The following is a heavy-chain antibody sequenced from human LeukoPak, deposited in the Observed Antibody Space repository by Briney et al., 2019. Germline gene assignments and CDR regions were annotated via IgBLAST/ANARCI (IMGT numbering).Heavy chain of an antibody. CDR2: IYSGGTI. Sequence: QPGGSLRLSCASSGFTFSSNYMSWVRQAPGKGLEWVSVIYSGGTIYYVDSVKGRFTISRDNSKNTLHLQMNSLRAEDTAVYYCASEKYYYDSSGYPSDAFDIWGQGTMVTVSS. J-gene: IGHJ3*02. CDR3: ASEKYYYDSSGYPSDAFDI. V-gene: IGHV3-66*01. CDR1: GFTFSSNY. D-gene: IGHD3-22*01.